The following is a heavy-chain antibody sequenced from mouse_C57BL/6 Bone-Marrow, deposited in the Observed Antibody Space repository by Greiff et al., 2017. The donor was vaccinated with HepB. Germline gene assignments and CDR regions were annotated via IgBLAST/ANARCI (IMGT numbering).Heavy chain of an antibody. Sequence: EVQLQQSGGDLVKPGGSLKLSCAASGFTFSSYGMSWVRQTPDKRLEWVATISSGGSYTYYPDSVKGRFTISRDNAKNTLYLQMSSLKSEDTAMYYCARHSPYAMDYWGQGTSVTVSS. V-gene: IGHV5-6*01. J-gene: IGHJ4*01. CDR2: ISSGGSYT. CDR3: ARHSPYAMDY. CDR1: GFTFSSYG.